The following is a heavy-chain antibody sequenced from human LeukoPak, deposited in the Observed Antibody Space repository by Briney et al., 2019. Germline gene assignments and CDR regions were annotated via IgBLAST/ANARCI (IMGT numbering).Heavy chain of an antibody. J-gene: IGHJ5*02. CDR2: FDPEDGET. Sequence: ASVKVSCKVSGYTLTELSMHWVRQAPGKGLEWMGGFDPEDGETIYAQKFQGRVTMTEATSTDTAYMEPSSLRSEDTAVYYCATNLVWGIAAAGTDTWGQGTLVTVSS. CDR3: ATNLVWGIAAAGTDT. CDR1: GYTLTELS. V-gene: IGHV1-24*01. D-gene: IGHD6-13*01.